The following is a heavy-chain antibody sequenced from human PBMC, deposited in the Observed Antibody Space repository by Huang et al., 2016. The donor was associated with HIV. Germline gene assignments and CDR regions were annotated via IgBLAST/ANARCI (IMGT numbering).Heavy chain of an antibody. J-gene: IGHJ5*02. Sequence: QVQLQQWGAGLLKPSETLALTCAVYGESLGTYYWAWIRRPPGTGLQWIGEVNDGGDLNYNPSLGIRVTMSVDTSRTQVSLTLTSMTAADTATYYCARRFRVAATRKWFDPWGQGTLVIVSS. CDR2: VNDGGDL. V-gene: IGHV4-34*01. CDR1: GESLGTYY. CDR3: ARRFRVAATRKWFDP. D-gene: IGHD3-10*01.